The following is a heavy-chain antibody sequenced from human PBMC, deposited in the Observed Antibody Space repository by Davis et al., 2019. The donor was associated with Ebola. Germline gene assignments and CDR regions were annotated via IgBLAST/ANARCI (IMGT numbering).Heavy chain of an antibody. CDR2: ISGSGDST. V-gene: IGHV3-23*01. J-gene: IGHJ5*02. Sequence: GESLKIPCAASGFTFSSYAMSWVRQAPGKGLEWVSGISGSGDSTYYADSVKGRFTISRDNSKNTLYLQMNSLRAEDTAVYYCARDPSHDYGDYVGGWFDPWGQGTLVTVSS. D-gene: IGHD4-17*01. CDR1: GFTFSSYA. CDR3: ARDPSHDYGDYVGGWFDP.